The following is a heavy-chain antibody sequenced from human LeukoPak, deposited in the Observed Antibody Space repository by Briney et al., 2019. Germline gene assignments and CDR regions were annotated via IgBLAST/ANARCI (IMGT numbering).Heavy chain of an antibody. CDR3: AKDIGWELDDGFDY. V-gene: IGHV3-30-3*01. D-gene: IGHD1-26*01. CDR2: ISYDGSNK. CDR1: GFTFSSYA. Sequence: GGSLRLSCAASGFTFSSYAMHWVRQAPGKGLEWVAVISYDGSNKYYADSVKGRFTISRDNSKNTLYLQMNSLRAEDTALYYCAKDIGWELDDGFDYWGQGTLVTVSS. J-gene: IGHJ4*02.